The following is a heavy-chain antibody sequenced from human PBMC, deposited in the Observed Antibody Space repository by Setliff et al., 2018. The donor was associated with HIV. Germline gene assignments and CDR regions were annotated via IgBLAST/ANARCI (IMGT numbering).Heavy chain of an antibody. V-gene: IGHV1-18*01. J-gene: IGHJ6*04. CDR3: ARAAHDNTAYRPLDV. CDR2: INTNDGKT. Sequence: GASVKVSCKAPGDTFSTSALSWVRQAPGQGLEWMGWINTNDGKTKYAQSLQGRVTMTTDTSTSTAYMELRSLRSHDTAVYYCARAAHDNTAYRPLDVWGKGTTVTVSS. D-gene: IGHD3-22*01. CDR1: GDTFSTSA.